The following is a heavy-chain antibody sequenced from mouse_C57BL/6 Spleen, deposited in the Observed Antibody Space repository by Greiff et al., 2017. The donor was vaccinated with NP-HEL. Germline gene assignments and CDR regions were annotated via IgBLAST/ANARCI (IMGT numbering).Heavy chain of an antibody. CDR1: GFSLTSYA. CDR2: IWTGGGT. D-gene: IGHD1-1*01. V-gene: IGHV2-9-1*01. Sequence: VQLVESGPGLVAPSQSLSITCTVSGFSLTSYAISWVRQPPGKGLEWLGVIWTGGGTNYNSALKSRLSISKDNSKSQVFLKMNSLQTDDTARYYCARSSFYYYGSSYNWYFDVWGTGTTVTVSS. J-gene: IGHJ1*03. CDR3: ARSSFYYYGSSYNWYFDV.